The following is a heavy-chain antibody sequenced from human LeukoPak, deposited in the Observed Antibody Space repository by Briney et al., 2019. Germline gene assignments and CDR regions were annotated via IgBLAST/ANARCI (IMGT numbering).Heavy chain of an antibody. V-gene: IGHV3-48*03. D-gene: IGHD6-6*01. CDR1: GFTFSSYE. CDR3: ARYSSSDAIDI. Sequence: GGSLRLSCAASGFTFSSYEMNWVRQAPGKGLGWISYISSSGSTIYYADSVKGRFTISRDNAKNSLYLQMNSLRAEDTVVYYCARYSSSDAIDIWGQGTMVTVSS. J-gene: IGHJ3*02. CDR2: ISSSGSTI.